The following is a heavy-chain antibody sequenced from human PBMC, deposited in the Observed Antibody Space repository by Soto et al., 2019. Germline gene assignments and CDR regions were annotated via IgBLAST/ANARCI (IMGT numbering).Heavy chain of an antibody. CDR2: INSDGSAT. CDR1: GFTFSGYW. V-gene: IGHV3-74*01. CDR3: ARGPEPYLYFFDY. Sequence: GSLRLSCAASGFTFSGYWMHWVRQAPGEGLVWVSRINSDGSATTYAASVRGRFTISRDNAKNTLYLQMNSLRAEDTAVYYCARGPEPYLYFFDYWGRGTLVTVSS. J-gene: IGHJ4*02.